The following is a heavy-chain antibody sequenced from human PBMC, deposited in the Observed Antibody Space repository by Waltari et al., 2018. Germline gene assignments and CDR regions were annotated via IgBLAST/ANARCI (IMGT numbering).Heavy chain of an antibody. CDR3: ARVEAVVAAPFDY. V-gene: IGHV4-34*01. CDR1: GGSFSGYY. Sequence: QVQLQQWGAGLLKPSETLSLTCAVYGGSFSGYYWSWIRQPPGKGLEWIGEINHSGSTNYNPSLKRRVTMSVDTSKNQFSLKLSSVTAADTAVYYCARVEAVVAAPFDYWGQGTLVTVSS. D-gene: IGHD2-15*01. J-gene: IGHJ4*02. CDR2: INHSGST.